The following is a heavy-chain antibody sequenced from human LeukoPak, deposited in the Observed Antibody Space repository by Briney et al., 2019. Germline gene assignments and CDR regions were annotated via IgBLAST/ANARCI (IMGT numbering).Heavy chain of an antibody. CDR1: GFTFSSYW. CDR3: ARDRALYDSRRGYYYTEDDY. CDR2: MNQDGSEK. Sequence: GGSLRLSCTASGFTFSSYWMSWVRQAPVKGLEWVANMNQDGSEKYYVDSVKGRFTISRDNAKSSLYLQMNSLRADDTAVYFCARDRALYDSRRGYYYTEDDYWGQGTLVTVSS. V-gene: IGHV3-7*01. D-gene: IGHD3-22*01. J-gene: IGHJ4*02.